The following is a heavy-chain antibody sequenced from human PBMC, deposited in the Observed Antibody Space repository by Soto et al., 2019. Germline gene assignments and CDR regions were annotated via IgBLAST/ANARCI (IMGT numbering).Heavy chain of an antibody. CDR3: AREIRRYDFWICYYDPYYYYGMDV. Sequence: GASVKVSCKASGYTFTSYYMHWVRQAPGQGLEWMGIINPSGGSTSYAQKFQGRVTMTRDTSTSTVYMELSSLRSEDTAVYYCAREIRRYDFWICYYDPYYYYGMDVWGQGTTVTVSS. CDR2: INPSGGST. V-gene: IGHV1-46*01. D-gene: IGHD3-3*01. CDR1: GYTFTSYY. J-gene: IGHJ6*02.